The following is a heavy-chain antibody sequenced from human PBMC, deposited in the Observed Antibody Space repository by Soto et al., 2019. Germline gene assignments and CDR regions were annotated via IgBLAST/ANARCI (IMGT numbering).Heavy chain of an antibody. CDR2: ISGSSGHT. CDR3: ARAGATVTTYSDY. Sequence: QAQLVQSGAEVKKPGASVKVSCKASGYSFTTYGISWVRQAPGQGLEWMGWISGSSGHTDYVEKLQGRVSTTTDTSTSTAYMELRSLRSDDTAVYYCARAGATVTTYSDYWGQGTLVTVSS. CDR1: GYSFTTYG. J-gene: IGHJ4*02. V-gene: IGHV1-18*01. D-gene: IGHD4-17*01.